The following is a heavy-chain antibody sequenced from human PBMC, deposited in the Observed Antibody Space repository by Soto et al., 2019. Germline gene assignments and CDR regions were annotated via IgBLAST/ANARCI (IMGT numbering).Heavy chain of an antibody. D-gene: IGHD3-22*01. Sequence: SVKVACKTSGGTFSSYAMSWVRQAPGQGLEWMGGIIPMFGTANYAQKFQGRVTITADESTSTAYMELSSLRSEDTAVYYCARSRANYYDSRGYYYSTFDYWGQGTLVTVSS. CDR1: GGTFSSYA. V-gene: IGHV1-69*13. CDR2: IIPMFGTA. J-gene: IGHJ4*02. CDR3: ARSRANYYDSRGYYYSTFDY.